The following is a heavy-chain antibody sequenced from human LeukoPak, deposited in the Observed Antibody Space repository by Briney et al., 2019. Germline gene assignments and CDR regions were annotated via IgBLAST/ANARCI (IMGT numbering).Heavy chain of an antibody. CDR3: ARRVAYCGGDCYSPRYYFDY. CDR2: INTNTGNP. J-gene: IGHJ4*02. V-gene: IGHV7-4-1*02. CDR1: GYTFTSYA. Sequence: ASVKVSCKASGYTFTSYAMNWVRQAPGQGLEWMGWINTNTGNPTYAQGFTGRFDFSLDTSVSTAYLQISSLKAEDTAVYYCARRVAYCGGDCYSPRYYFDYWGQGTLVNVSS. D-gene: IGHD2-21*02.